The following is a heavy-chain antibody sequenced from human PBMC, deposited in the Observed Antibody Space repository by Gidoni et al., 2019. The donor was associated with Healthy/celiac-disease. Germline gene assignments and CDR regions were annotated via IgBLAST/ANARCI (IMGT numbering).Heavy chain of an antibody. J-gene: IGHJ3*02. D-gene: IGHD3-10*01. CDR3: GRAGTVLWFGEPVPDAFDI. Sequence: IRQPPGKGLEWIGYIYYRGSTNYNPSLKSRVTISVDTSKNQFSLKLSSVTAADTAVYYCGRAGTVLWFGEPVPDAFDIWGQGTMVTVSS. V-gene: IGHV4-59*01. CDR2: IYYRGST.